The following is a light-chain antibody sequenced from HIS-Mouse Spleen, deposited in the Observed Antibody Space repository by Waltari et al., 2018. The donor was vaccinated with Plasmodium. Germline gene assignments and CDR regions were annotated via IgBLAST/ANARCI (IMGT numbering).Light chain of an antibody. CDR2: EDS. J-gene: IGLJ3*02. Sequence: SYELTQPPSVSVSPGQTARITCSGDALPKKYAYWYQQKSGQAPVLVIYEDSKRPSGIPERFYGSSSGTMATWTIRGAQVEDEADYFCYSTDSSGNHRVFGGGTKLTVL. CDR1: ALPKKY. CDR3: YSTDSSGNHRV. V-gene: IGLV3-10*01.